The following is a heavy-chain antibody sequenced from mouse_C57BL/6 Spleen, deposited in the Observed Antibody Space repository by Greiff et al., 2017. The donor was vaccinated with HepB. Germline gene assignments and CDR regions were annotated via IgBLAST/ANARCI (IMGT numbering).Heavy chain of an antibody. V-gene: IGHV3-6*01. CDR2: ISYDGSN. CDR3: AREESAYYRYFDV. J-gene: IGHJ1*03. D-gene: IGHD2-12*01. CDR1: GYSITSGYY. Sequence: ESGPGLVKPSQSLSLTCSVTGYSITSGYYWNWIRQFPGNKLEWMGYISYDGSNNYNPSLKNRNSITRDTSKNQFFLKLNSVTTEDTATYYCAREESAYYRYFDVWGTGTTVTVSS.